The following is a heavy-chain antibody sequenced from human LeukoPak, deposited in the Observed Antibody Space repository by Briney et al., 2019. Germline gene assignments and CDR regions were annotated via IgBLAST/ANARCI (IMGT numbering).Heavy chain of an antibody. J-gene: IGHJ5*02. CDR1: GYTFTSYY. Sequence: GASVKVSCKASGYTFTSYYIHWVRQAPGQGLEWMGIINCSGGSTSYTQKFQGRVTMTTDTSTSTAYMELRSRRSDDTAVYYCARASSWYNWFDPWGQGTLVTVSS. CDR3: ARASSWYNWFDP. V-gene: IGHV1-46*01. CDR2: INCSGGST. D-gene: IGHD6-13*01.